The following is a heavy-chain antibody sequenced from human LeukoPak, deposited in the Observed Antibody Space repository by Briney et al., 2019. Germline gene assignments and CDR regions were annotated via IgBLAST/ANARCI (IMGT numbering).Heavy chain of an antibody. CDR3: ARGSRGYTYG. V-gene: IGHV4-61*08. CDR2: IYYSGST. CDR1: GGSISCGGYY. D-gene: IGHD5-18*01. J-gene: IGHJ4*02. Sequence: PSETLSLTCTVSGGSISCGGYYWSWIRQPPGKGLEWIGYIYYSGSTNYNPSLKSRVTISVDTSKNQFSLKLSSVTAADTAVYYCARGSRGYTYGWGQGTLVTVSS.